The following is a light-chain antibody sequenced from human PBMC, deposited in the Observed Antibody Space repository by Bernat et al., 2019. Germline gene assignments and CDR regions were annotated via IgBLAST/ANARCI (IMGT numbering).Light chain of an antibody. V-gene: IGKV1-33*01. Sequence: DIQMTQSPSSLSASVGDRVTITCQASQDISNYLNWYQQKPGKAPKLLIYDASNSETGVPSRFSGSGSGTDFTFTISRLQPEDIATYYCQQYDNLLPITYGQGTRLVMK. CDR3: QQYDNLLPIT. CDR1: QDISNY. CDR2: DAS. J-gene: IGKJ5*01.